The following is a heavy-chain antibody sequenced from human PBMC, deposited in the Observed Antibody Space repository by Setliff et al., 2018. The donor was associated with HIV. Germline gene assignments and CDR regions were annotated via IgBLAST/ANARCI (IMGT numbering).Heavy chain of an antibody. V-gene: IGHV1-69*05. Sequence: SVKVSCKTSGGSFSKYLFTWVRQAPGQGPEWMGGIIPMYGVANYAQKFQGRVTITTDESTSTAYMELSSLRSEDTAVYYCALPYCGGGNCWSSASLPPAGWFDPWGQGTLVTVSS. CDR3: ALPYCGGGNCWSSASLPPAGWFDP. CDR2: IIPMYGVA. J-gene: IGHJ5*02. CDR1: GGSFSKYL. D-gene: IGHD2-15*01.